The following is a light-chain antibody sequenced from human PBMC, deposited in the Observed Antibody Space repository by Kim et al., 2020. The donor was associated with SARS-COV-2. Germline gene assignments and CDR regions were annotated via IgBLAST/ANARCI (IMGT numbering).Light chain of an antibody. Sequence: SVKLTCALRSGHSNYFIAWHQRQPGKAPRFLMKVEGSGSYNKGGGVPDRFSGSRSGADRYLIISNLHSEDEADYYCETWDSNIQVFGGGTQLTVL. J-gene: IGLJ3*02. CDR3: ETWDSNIQV. CDR2: VEGSGSY. CDR1: SGHSNYF. V-gene: IGLV4-60*03.